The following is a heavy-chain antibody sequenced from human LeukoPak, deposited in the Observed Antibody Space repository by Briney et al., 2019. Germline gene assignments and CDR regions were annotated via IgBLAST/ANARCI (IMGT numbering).Heavy chain of an antibody. J-gene: IGHJ6*03. CDR1: GGSISSTNW. CDR3: ARTTMVRGTYYMDV. V-gene: IGHV4-4*02. D-gene: IGHD3-10*01. CDR2: IYHSGST. Sequence: PSETLSLTCAVSGGSISSTNWWSWVRQPPGKGLEWIGQIYHSGSTNYNPSLKSRLTISVDKSKNQFSLKLSSVTAADTAVYYCARTTMVRGTYYMDVWGKGTTVTVSS.